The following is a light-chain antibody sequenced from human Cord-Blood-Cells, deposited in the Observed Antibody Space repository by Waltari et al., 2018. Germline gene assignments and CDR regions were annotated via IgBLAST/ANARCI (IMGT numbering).Light chain of an antibody. CDR2: AAS. CDR3: QQRSNWPPYT. V-gene: IGKV3-11*01. Sequence: EIVLTQSPATLSLSPGESATLPCRASQSVSSYLAWYQQKPGQAPRLLIYAASNRATGIPARFSGSGSGTDFTLTISSLEPEDFAVYYCQQRSNWPPYTFGQGTKLEIK. CDR1: QSVSSY. J-gene: IGKJ2*01.